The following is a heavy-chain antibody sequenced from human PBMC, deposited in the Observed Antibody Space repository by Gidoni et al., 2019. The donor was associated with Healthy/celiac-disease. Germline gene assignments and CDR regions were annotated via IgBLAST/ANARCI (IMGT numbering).Heavy chain of an antibody. CDR1: GGSFSGYY. CDR2: INHSGST. Sequence: QVQLQQWGSGLLQPSETLSLTCAVYGGSFSGYYWSWIRQPPGKGLEWIGEINHSGSTNYNPSLKSRVTISVDTSKNQFSLKLSSVTAADTAVYYCARGLGLGATIALFDYWGQGTLVTVSS. CDR3: ARGLGLGATIALFDY. V-gene: IGHV4-34*01. D-gene: IGHD1-26*01. J-gene: IGHJ4*02.